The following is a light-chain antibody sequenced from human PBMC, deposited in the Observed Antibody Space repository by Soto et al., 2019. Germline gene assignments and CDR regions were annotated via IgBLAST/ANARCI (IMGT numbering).Light chain of an antibody. CDR3: SSYTSSTTRV. CDR1: SSDVGDYNY. CDR2: DVS. V-gene: IGLV2-14*01. J-gene: IGLJ1*01. Sequence: QSALTQPASVSGSPGQSITISCTGTSSDVGDYNYVSWYQQHPGKAPKLMIYDVSNRPSGLSNRFSGSKSGSTASLTISGLQAEDEAGYYCSSYTSSTTRVFGTGTKVTVL.